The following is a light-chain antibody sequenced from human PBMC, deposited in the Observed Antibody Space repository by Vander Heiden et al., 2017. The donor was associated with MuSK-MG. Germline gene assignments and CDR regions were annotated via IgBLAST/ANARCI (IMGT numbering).Light chain of an antibody. V-gene: IGKV3-20*01. CDR3: QQDGSSPVT. J-gene: IGKJ2*01. CDR1: QSVSSRK. Sequence: EIVLTQSPGTLSLSAGERATLSCRASQSVSSRKLVWYQQKPGQAPRVLIYGASSRATGIPDRFSGSGSGTDFTLTISRLEPEDFAVYYCQQDGSSPVTFGQGTKLEIK. CDR2: GAS.